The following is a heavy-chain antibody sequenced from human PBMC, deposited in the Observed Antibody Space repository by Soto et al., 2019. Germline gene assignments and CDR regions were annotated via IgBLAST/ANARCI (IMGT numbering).Heavy chain of an antibody. J-gene: IGHJ4*02. CDR1: GYTFTSYY. Sequence: ASVKVSCKASGYTFTSYYMHWVRQAPGQGLEWMGIINPSGGSTSYAQKFQGRVTMTRDTSTSKVYMELSSLRSEDTAVYYCARGGRSYYDFWSGYYGFDYWGQGTLVTVSS. CDR3: ARGGRSYYDFWSGYYGFDY. CDR2: INPSGGST. V-gene: IGHV1-46*01. D-gene: IGHD3-3*01.